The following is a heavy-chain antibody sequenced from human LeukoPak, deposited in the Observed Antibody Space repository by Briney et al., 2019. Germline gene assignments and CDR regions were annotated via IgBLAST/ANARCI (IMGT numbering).Heavy chain of an antibody. D-gene: IGHD3-3*01. CDR1: GGSFSSYY. J-gene: IGHJ6*02. Sequence: SETLSLTCAVYGGSFSSYYWSWIRQPPGKGLEWIGYIYYSGSTNYNPSLKSRVTISVDTSKNQFSLKLSSVTAADTAVYYCARLTIFGVVIKYYYGMDVWGQGTTVTVSS. CDR3: ARLTIFGVVIKYYYGMDV. V-gene: IGHV4-59*08. CDR2: IYYSGST.